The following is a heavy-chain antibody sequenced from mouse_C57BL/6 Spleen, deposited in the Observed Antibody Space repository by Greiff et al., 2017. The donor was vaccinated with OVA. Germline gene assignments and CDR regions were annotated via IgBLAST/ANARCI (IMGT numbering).Heavy chain of an antibody. CDR2: IYPGSGST. D-gene: IGHD2-4*01. CDR1: GYTFTSYW. Sequence: QVQLQQPGAELVKPGASVKMSCKASGYTFTSYWITWVKQRPGQGLEWIGEIYPGSGSTNYNEKFKSKATLTVDTSSSTAYMQLSSLTSEDSAVYYCARSGLYDYDEGFAYWGQGTLVTVSA. V-gene: IGHV1-55*01. CDR3: ARSGLYDYDEGFAY. J-gene: IGHJ3*01.